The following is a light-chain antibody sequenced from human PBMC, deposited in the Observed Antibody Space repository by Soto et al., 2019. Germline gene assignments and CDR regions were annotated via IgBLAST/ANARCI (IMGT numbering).Light chain of an antibody. CDR3: QQYNNWPFIT. V-gene: IGKV3-15*01. CDR1: QSVSSN. CDR2: GAS. J-gene: IGKJ5*01. Sequence: EVVRTQSPATLSESPGESATLSCRASQSVSSNLAWYQQKPGQAPRLLIYGASTRATGIPARFSGSGSGTDFTLTISSLEPEDFAVYYCQQYNNWPFITCGQGTRLEIK.